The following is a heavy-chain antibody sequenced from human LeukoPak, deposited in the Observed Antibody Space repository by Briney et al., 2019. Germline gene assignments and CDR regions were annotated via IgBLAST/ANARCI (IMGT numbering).Heavy chain of an antibody. CDR3: ASSPPYYYYGMDV. J-gene: IGHJ6*02. V-gene: IGHV5-51*01. CDR2: IYPGDSDT. Sequence: GESLKISCKGSGYSFTSYWIGWVRQMPGKGLEFMGIIYPGDSDTRYSPSFQGQVTISVDKSINTAYLQWSSLKSEDTAVYYCASSPPYYYYGMDVWGQGTTVTVSS. CDR1: GYSFTSYW.